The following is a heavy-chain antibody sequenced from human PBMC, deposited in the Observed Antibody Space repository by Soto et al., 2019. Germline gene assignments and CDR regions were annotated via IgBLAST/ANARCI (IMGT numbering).Heavy chain of an antibody. CDR2: IKSKTDGGTT. Sequence: SVSNAWMTWVRQAPGKGLEWVGRIKSKTDGGTTDYAAPVKGRFTISRDDSKNTLYLQMNSLKTEDTAVYYCTTVGVWPEGDIWGQGTMVTVSS. CDR1: SVSNAW. V-gene: IGHV3-15*07. D-gene: IGHD3-16*01. CDR3: TTVGVWPEGDI. J-gene: IGHJ3*02.